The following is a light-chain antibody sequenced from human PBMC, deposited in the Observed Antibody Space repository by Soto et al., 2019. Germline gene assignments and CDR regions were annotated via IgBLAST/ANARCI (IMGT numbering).Light chain of an antibody. J-gene: IGKJ1*01. CDR2: GAS. V-gene: IGKV3-20*01. CDR3: QQYGRSWWT. Sequence: EIVLTQSTGTLSLSPGERATLSCRTSQSVSSSYLAWYQQKPGQAPRLPIYGASSRATGIPDRFSGSGAGTDFTLTISRLEPEDFAVYYCQQYGRSWWTFGQGTKVEIK. CDR1: QSVSSSY.